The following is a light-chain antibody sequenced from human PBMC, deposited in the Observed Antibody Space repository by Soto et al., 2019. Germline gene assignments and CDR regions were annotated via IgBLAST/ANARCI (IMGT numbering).Light chain of an antibody. J-gene: IGKJ1*01. CDR3: PQYGNWPPLT. V-gene: IGKV3-15*01. CDR1: QTIRKN. CDR2: SAT. Sequence: EVVLTQSPATLSVSPGERATLSCRASQTIRKNLAWYRQTPGQAPRLLVYSATTRAAAVPPRFSGSGSGTAFSPTITILLYKASAVYCCPQYGNWPPLTFGLGTTVDI.